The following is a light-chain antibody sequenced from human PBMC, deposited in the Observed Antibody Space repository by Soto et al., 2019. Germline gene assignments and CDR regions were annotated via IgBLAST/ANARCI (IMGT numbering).Light chain of an antibody. Sequence: DIQMTQSPDSLSASVGDRVTITCRASQSIVTYLNWYQQKPGKAPNLLVYAASSLQSGVPSRFSGSGSGTDFTLTISRLEPEDFAVYYCQLYGSSPPYTFGQGTKLEIK. J-gene: IGKJ2*01. CDR3: QLYGSSPPYT. CDR1: QSIVTY. CDR2: AAS. V-gene: IGKV1-39*02.